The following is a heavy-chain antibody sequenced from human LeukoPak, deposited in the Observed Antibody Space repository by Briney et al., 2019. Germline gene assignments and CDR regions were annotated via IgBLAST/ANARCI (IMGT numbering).Heavy chain of an antibody. V-gene: IGHV3-23*01. J-gene: IGHJ4*02. Sequence: GGSLRLSCAASGFTFSKYGMSWVRQATGKGLEWVSTISDSGDSTNYADSVKGRFTISRDNSKNTLYLQMNSLRAEDTAVYYCAKTNYDRTFDYWGQGTLVTVSS. CDR1: GFTFSKYG. CDR3: AKTNYDRTFDY. D-gene: IGHD4/OR15-4a*01. CDR2: ISDSGDST.